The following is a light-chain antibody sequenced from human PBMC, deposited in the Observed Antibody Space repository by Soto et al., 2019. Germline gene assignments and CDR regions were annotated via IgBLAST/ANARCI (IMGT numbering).Light chain of an antibody. CDR3: QQYGSSPPYT. Sequence: EVVLTQSPGTLSLSPGERATLSCRASQSVSNNYLAWYQQKPGQAPRLLIFGSSDTATGIPDMFSGSGSGTDFTLTISSLEPEDFAVYYCQQYGSSPPYTFGQGTKLEIK. CDR1: QSVSNNY. V-gene: IGKV3-20*01. CDR2: GSS. J-gene: IGKJ2*01.